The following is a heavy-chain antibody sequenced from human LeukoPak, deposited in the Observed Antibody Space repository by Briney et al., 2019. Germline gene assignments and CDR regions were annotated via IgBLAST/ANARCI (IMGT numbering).Heavy chain of an antibody. CDR2: IYHSGST. Sequence: SQTLSLTCAVSGGSISSGGYSWSWIRQPPGKGLEWIGYIYHSGSTYYNPSLKSRVTISIDTSKNQFSLKLSSVTATDTAVYYCASLREGGVAHWFDPWGQGTLVTVSS. D-gene: IGHD2-15*01. J-gene: IGHJ5*02. V-gene: IGHV4-30-2*01. CDR1: GGSISSGGYS. CDR3: ASLREGGVAHWFDP.